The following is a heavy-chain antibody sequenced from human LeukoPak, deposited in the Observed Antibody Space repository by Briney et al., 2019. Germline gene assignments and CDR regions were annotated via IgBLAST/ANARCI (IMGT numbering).Heavy chain of an antibody. CDR3: ARVAEYSYGYPLDY. J-gene: IGHJ4*02. CDR1: GGSISSYY. CDR2: IYYSGST. V-gene: IGHV4-59*01. D-gene: IGHD5-18*01. Sequence: SETLSLTCTVSGGSISSYYWSWIRQPPGKGLEWIGYIYYSGSTNYNPSLKSRVTISVDTSKNQFSLKLSPVTAADTAVYYCARVAEYSYGYPLDYWGQGTLVTVSS.